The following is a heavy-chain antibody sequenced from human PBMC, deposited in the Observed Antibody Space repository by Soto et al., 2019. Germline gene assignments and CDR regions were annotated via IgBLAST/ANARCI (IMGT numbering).Heavy chain of an antibody. CDR3: ARGLTYSVMTKTHRAGTFAI. D-gene: IGHD2-21*02. CDR1: GGSFSGYF. J-gene: IGHJ3*02. V-gene: IGHV4-34*01. Sequence: SETLSLTCVVYGGSFSGYFWSWIRQPPGKGLEWIGEINHSGSTNYNPSLKSRVNISVDTSKNQFSLKLSSVTAADTAVYYCARGLTYSVMTKTHRAGTFAIWGQGTML. CDR2: INHSGST.